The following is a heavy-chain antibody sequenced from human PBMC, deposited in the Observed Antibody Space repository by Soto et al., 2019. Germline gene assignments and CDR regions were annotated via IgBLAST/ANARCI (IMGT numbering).Heavy chain of an antibody. D-gene: IGHD3-10*01. CDR2: IDPSDSYT. J-gene: IGHJ6*02. CDR1: GYSLTSYW. Sequence: PGESLKISCKGSGYSLTSYWISWVRQMPGKGLEWMGRIDPSDSYTNYSPSFQGHVTISADKSISTAYLQWSSLKASDTAMYYCARFGNTDITMVRGVPLYYYYGMDVWGQGTTVTVSS. V-gene: IGHV5-10-1*01. CDR3: ARFGNTDITMVRGVPLYYYYGMDV.